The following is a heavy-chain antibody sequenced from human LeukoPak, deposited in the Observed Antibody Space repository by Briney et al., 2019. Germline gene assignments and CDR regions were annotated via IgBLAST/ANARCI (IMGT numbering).Heavy chain of an antibody. CDR3: GRQVDTTMALPDY. CDR1: GYTFANYG. J-gene: IGHJ4*02. Sequence: ASVKVSCKASGYTFANYGISWVRQAPGLGLEWMGWISGYNGNTNYAQKFRGRVTMTTDTSTSTAFMELRSLRSDDTAVYYCGRQVDTTMALPDYWGQGTLVTVSS. D-gene: IGHD5-18*01. V-gene: IGHV1-18*01. CDR2: ISGYNGNT.